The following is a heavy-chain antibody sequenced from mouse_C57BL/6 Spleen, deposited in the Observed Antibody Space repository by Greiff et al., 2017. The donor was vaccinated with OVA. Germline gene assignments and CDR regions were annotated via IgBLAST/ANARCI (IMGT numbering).Heavy chain of an antibody. J-gene: IGHJ1*03. V-gene: IGHV10-3*01. Sequence: EVQLVESGGGLVQPKGSLKLSCASSGFTFNTYAMHWVRQAPGKGLEWVARIRSKSSNYATYYADSVKDRFTISRDDSQSMLYLQMNNLKTEDTAMYYCVREEEYYYGSSWGYFDVWGTGTTVTVSS. CDR2: IRSKSSNYAT. CDR1: GFTFNTYA. CDR3: VREEEYYYGSSWGYFDV. D-gene: IGHD1-1*01.